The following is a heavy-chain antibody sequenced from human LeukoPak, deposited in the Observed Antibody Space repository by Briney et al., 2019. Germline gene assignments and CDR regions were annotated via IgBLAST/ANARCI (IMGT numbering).Heavy chain of an antibody. CDR2: INAGNGNT. Sequence: ASVKVSCKASGYTFTSYAMHWVRQAPGQRLEWMGWINAGNGNTKYSQKFQGRVTITRDTSASTAYMELSSLRSEDTAVYYCARDRQYSSGWHDAFDIWGQGTMVTVSS. V-gene: IGHV1-3*01. D-gene: IGHD6-19*01. J-gene: IGHJ3*02. CDR1: GYTFTSYA. CDR3: ARDRQYSSGWHDAFDI.